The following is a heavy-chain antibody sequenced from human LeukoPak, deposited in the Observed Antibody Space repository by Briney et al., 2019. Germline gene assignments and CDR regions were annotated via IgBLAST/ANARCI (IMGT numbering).Heavy chain of an antibody. CDR3: AKGMGATKVSPIDY. D-gene: IGHD1-26*01. CDR2: ISGSGGST. J-gene: IGHJ4*02. Sequence: PGGSLRLSCAASGFTFSSYAMSWVRQAPGKGLEWVSAISGSGGSTYYADSVKGRFTISRDNSKNTLYLQMNSLRAEDTAVYYGAKGMGATKVSPIDYWGQGTLVTVSS. V-gene: IGHV3-23*01. CDR1: GFTFSSYA.